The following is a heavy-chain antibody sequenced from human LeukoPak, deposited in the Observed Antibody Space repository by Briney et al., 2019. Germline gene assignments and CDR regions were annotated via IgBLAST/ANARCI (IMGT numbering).Heavy chain of an antibody. CDR2: VYYIENT. D-gene: IGHD3-10*01. Sequence: SETLSLTCTVSGVSISSYYWNWIRQPPGKGLEWIGYVYYIENTKYNPSLKSRVTISADTSMNQFSLKLSSVTAADTAVYYCAREYEYGYFDSWGQGTLVTVSS. CDR1: GVSISSYY. V-gene: IGHV4-59*01. J-gene: IGHJ4*02. CDR3: AREYEYGYFDS.